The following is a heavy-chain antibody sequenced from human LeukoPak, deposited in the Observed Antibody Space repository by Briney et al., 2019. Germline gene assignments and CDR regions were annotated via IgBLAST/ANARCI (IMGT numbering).Heavy chain of an antibody. Sequence: GGSLRLSCTASGFTVSNNYMSWVRQAPGKGLEWVSISYSDSNTNYADSVKGRFTISGDTSQNTLSLQMNSLRAEDTAVYYCVRKNRDFNAAFDIWGQGTAVTVSS. D-gene: IGHD1-14*01. CDR2: SYSDSNT. J-gene: IGHJ3*02. V-gene: IGHV3-53*01. CDR3: VRKNRDFNAAFDI. CDR1: GFTVSNNY.